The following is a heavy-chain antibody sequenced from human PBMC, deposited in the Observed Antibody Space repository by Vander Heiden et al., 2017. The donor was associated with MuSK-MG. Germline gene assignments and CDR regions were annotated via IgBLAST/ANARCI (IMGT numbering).Heavy chain of an antibody. Sequence: EVKKPGSSVKVSCKASGGTFSSYAISWVRQAPGQGLEWMGGIIPIFGTANYAQKFQGRVTITADKSTSTAYMELRSMRSEDTAVYYFARGGSSSWYFDIWGQGTMVTVSS. CDR1: GGTFSSYA. J-gene: IGHJ3*02. D-gene: IGHD6-13*01. V-gene: IGHV1-69*06. CDR3: ARGGSSSWYFDI. CDR2: IIPIFGTA.